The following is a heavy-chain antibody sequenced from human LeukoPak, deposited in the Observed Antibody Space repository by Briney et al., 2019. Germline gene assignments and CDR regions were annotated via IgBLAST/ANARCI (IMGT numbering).Heavy chain of an antibody. CDR1: GFSFGDYA. Sequence: PGGSLRLSCAASGFSFGDYAMNWVRQAPGKGLEWVSHTRTTDTIIYYADSVKGRFTISRDNAKNSLYLQMNSLRAEDTAVYYCARDRPGSITMVRGVISYYYYGMDVWGQGTTVTVSS. CDR2: TRTTDTII. V-gene: IGHV3-11*04. J-gene: IGHJ6*02. D-gene: IGHD3-10*01. CDR3: ARDRPGSITMVRGVISYYYYGMDV.